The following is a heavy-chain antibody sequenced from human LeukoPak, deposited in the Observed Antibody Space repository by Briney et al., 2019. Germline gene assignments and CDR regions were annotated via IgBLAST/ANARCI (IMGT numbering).Heavy chain of an antibody. V-gene: IGHV1-69*04. CDR3: ARDPSYCTNGVCPKTYYYYGMDV. CDR1: GGTFSSYA. Sequence: SVKVSCKASGGTFSSYAISWVRQAPGQGLEWMGRIIPIFGIANYAQKFQSRVTITADKSTSTAYMELSSLRSEDTAVYYCARDPSYCTNGVCPKTYYYYGMDVWGQGTTVTVSS. D-gene: IGHD2-8*01. J-gene: IGHJ6*02. CDR2: IIPIFGIA.